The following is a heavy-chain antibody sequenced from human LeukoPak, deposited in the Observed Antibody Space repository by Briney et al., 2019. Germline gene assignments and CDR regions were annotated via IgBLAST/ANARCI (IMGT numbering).Heavy chain of an antibody. V-gene: IGHV4-59*08. CDR3: ARHLDYGGNSGYFDY. D-gene: IGHD4-23*01. CDR2: FYYNEVA. J-gene: IGHJ4*02. Sequence: SETLSLTCTVSGGSISSYYWSWIRQPPGKGLEWIGYFYYNEVANYIPSLKSRVTISVDTSKNQFSLKLTSVTAADTAVYYCARHLDYGGNSGYFDYWGQGTLVTVSS. CDR1: GGSISSYY.